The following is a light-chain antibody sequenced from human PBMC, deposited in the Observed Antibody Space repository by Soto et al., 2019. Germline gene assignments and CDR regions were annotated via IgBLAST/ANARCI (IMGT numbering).Light chain of an antibody. Sequence: AIQLTQSPSSLSASVGDRVTITCRASQGITSSLAWYQQKPGKPPKLLIYDASSLQSGVPSRFSGSGSGTDFTLTITSLQTEYFATYYCQQFNTYPIIFGQGTRLEIK. CDR2: DAS. V-gene: IGKV1-13*02. J-gene: IGKJ5*01. CDR1: QGITSS. CDR3: QQFNTYPII.